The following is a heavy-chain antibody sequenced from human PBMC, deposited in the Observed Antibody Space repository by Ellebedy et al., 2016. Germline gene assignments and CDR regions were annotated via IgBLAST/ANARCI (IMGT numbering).Heavy chain of an antibody. J-gene: IGHJ4*02. CDR2: ISSSSSYI. CDR3: ARLVEWLQLFPDY. D-gene: IGHD5-18*01. Sequence: GESLKISCAASGFTFSSYSMNWVRQAPGKGLEWVSSISSSSSYIYYADSVKGRFTISRDNAKNSLYLQMNSLRAEDTAVYYCARLVEWLQLFPDYWGQGTLVTVSS. V-gene: IGHV3-21*04. CDR1: GFTFSSYS.